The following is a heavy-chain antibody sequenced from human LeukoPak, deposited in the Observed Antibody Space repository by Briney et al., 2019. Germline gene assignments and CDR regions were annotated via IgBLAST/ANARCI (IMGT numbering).Heavy chain of an antibody. D-gene: IGHD2-15*01. V-gene: IGHV3-30-3*01. CDR1: GFTFSSYA. CDR2: ISYDGNNK. Sequence: GGSLRLSCAASGFTFSSYAMEWVRQAPGKGLEWVAVISYDGNNKFYADSVKGRFTISRDNSKNTLYLQMNSLRAEDTAVYYCAQQVGYCSSGSCYFTYWGQGTLVTVSS. CDR3: AQQVGYCSSGSCYFTY. J-gene: IGHJ1*01.